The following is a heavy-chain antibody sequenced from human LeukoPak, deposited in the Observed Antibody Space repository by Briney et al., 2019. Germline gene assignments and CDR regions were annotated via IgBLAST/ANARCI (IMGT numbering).Heavy chain of an antibody. J-gene: IGHJ4*02. D-gene: IGHD5-24*01. CDR3: VRDGDDFNFDY. CDR1: GFTFRSYW. Sequence: SLRLSFAASGFTFRSYWMHWVRQAPGKGLEWVSRVIRDGSFTNYADSVKGRFTISRDNAKNTLYLQMSSLRAEDTAVYFCVRDGDDFNFDYWGQGSLVTVSS. CDR2: VIRDGSFT. V-gene: IGHV3-74*01.